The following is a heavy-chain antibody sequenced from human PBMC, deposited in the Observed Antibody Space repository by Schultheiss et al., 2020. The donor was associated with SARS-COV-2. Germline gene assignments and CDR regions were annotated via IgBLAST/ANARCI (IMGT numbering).Heavy chain of an antibody. CDR3: ARHDSVMGYYYYGMDV. D-gene: IGHD3-16*01. CDR1: GGSISSSSYY. J-gene: IGHJ6*02. Sequence: SETLSLTCTVSGGSISSSSYYWGWIRQPPGKGLVWIGSIYYSGNTYYNPSLKSRVTISVDTSKNQFSLKLSSVTAADTAVYYCARHDSVMGYYYYGMDVWGQGTMVTVSS. CDR2: IYYSGNT. V-gene: IGHV4-39*01.